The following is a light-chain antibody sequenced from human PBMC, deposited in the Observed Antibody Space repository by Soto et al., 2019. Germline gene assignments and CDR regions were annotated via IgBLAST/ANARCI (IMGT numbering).Light chain of an antibody. J-gene: IGLJ3*02. CDR3: VLYMGSGSWV. CDR2: STN. CDR1: SGSVSTSYY. V-gene: IGLV8-61*01. Sequence: QAVVTQEPSFSVSPGRTVTLTCGLSSGSVSTSYYPSWYQQTPGQAPRTLIYSTNTRSSGVPDRFSGSILGNKAALTITGAQADEESDYYCVLYMGSGSWVFGGGTKLTVL.